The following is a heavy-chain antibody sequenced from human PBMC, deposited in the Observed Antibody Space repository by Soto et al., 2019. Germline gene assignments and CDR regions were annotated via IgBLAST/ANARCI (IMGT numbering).Heavy chain of an antibody. CDR2: IYYSGNT. Sequence: PSETLSLTCTVSGGSISSGAYYWNWIRQHPGKGLEWIGYIYYSGNTYYNQSLKSRITISVDTSKNQITLKLTSVTAADTAVYYCASSYSGYLDNWGQGTLVTVSS. CDR1: GGSISSGAYY. CDR3: ASSYSGYLDN. V-gene: IGHV4-31*03. J-gene: IGHJ4*02. D-gene: IGHD3-22*01.